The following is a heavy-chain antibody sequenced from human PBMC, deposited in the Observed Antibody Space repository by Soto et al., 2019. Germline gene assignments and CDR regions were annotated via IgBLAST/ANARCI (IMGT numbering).Heavy chain of an antibody. CDR1: GFTFSNAW. CDR3: TTAGVEVVIVVVPAADPTYYYYGMDV. CDR2: IKSKTDGGTT. V-gene: IGHV3-15*07. Sequence: GGSLRLSCAASGFTFSNAWMNWVRQAPGKGLEWVGRIKSKTDGGTTDYAAPVKGRFTISRDDSKKTLYLQMNSLKTEDTAVYYCTTAGVEVVIVVVPAADPTYYYYGMDVWGQGTTVTVSS. J-gene: IGHJ6*02. D-gene: IGHD2-2*01.